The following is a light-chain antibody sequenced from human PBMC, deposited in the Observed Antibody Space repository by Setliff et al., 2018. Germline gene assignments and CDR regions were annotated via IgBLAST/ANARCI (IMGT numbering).Light chain of an antibody. V-gene: IGLV2-14*03. CDR2: DVT. J-gene: IGLJ2*01. CDR3: TSYASGSTYVV. Sequence: QSALTQPASVSGSPGQSITISCIGSSSDIGAFNYVSWYQKNPRQAPELMIYDVTKRPSGVSDRFSGSKSGNAASLTISGLQAGDEADYFCTSYASGSTYVVFGGGTKVTVL. CDR1: SSDIGAFNY.